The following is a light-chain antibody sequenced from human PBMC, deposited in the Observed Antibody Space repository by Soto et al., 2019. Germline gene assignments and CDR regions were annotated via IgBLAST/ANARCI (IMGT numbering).Light chain of an antibody. Sequence: DIVMTQTPFSLSVTPGQPASISCKSSQTLLFSDGRTFLYWYLQKPGQPPQLLISEVSNRLSGVPDRFSGSGSATDFTLKISRVEAEDVVVYYCMQSIQFPRTFGQGTKLDIK. CDR1: QTLLFSDGRTF. J-gene: IGKJ2*01. V-gene: IGKV2D-29*01. CDR2: EVS. CDR3: MQSIQFPRT.